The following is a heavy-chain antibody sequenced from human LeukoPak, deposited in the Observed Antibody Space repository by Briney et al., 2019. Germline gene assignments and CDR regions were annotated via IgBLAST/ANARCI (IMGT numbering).Heavy chain of an antibody. CDR3: ASANMDYYDSSGLSGAFDI. J-gene: IGHJ3*02. D-gene: IGHD3-22*01. CDR2: IIPIFGTA. CDR1: GGTFSSYA. Sequence: GASVKVSCKASGGTFSSYAISWVRQAPGQGLEWMGGIIPIFGTANYAQKFQGRVTMTTDTSTSTAYMELRSLRSDDTAVYYCASANMDYYDSSGLSGAFDIWGQGTMVTVSS. V-gene: IGHV1-69*05.